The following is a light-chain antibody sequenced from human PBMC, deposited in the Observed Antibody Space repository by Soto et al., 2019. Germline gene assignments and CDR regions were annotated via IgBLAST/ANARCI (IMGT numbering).Light chain of an antibody. CDR2: DTS. Sequence: DIQMTQSPASLSASVGDRVTMTCRASRSISRYLSWYQQKPGKAPNLLNFDTSTLQSGVPSRFSGSGSGTDFSLNISSLQTEDFATYYCQQSDSTPWTFGKGTKVEV. CDR1: RSISRY. V-gene: IGKV1-39*01. CDR3: QQSDSTPWT. J-gene: IGKJ1*01.